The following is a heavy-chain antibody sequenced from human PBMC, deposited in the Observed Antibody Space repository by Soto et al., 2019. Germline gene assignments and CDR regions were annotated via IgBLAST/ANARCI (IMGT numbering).Heavy chain of an antibody. V-gene: IGHV3-48*03. CDR3: ARGDASGY. J-gene: IGHJ4*02. Sequence: LRLSCVASGFTFSSYEMNWVRQAPGKGLQWVSYIDISGSAIYYADSVKGRFTISRDNAKNSLYLQMNSLRAEDTALYYCARGDASGYWGQGTLVTVSS. CDR1: GFTFSSYE. CDR2: IDISGSAI. D-gene: IGHD2-2*01.